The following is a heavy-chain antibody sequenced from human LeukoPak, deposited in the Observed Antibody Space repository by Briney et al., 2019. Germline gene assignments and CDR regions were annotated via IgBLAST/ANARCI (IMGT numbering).Heavy chain of an antibody. J-gene: IGHJ6*02. Sequence: SETLSLTCTVSGDSISSYFWNWVRQPPGKALEWLGHIYYNGNTNYNPSLESRVTISVDTSKNQFSLRLNSVTAADTAVYYCARVNGYPKYYFYGLDVWGRGTSVTVSS. CDR1: GDSISSYF. V-gene: IGHV4-59*01. D-gene: IGHD5-24*01. CDR2: IYYNGNT. CDR3: ARVNGYPKYYFYGLDV.